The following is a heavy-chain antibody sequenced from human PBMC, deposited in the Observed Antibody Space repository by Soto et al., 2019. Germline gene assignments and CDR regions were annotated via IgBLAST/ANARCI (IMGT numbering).Heavy chain of an antibody. D-gene: IGHD4-17*01. Sequence: GASVKVSCKASGGTFSSYAISWVRQAPGQGLEWMGGIIPIFGTANYAQKFQGRVTITADESTSTAYMELSSLRSEDTAVYYCARDMGDYGDYTYYYYGMDVWGQGTTVTVSS. J-gene: IGHJ6*02. CDR3: ARDMGDYGDYTYYYYGMDV. V-gene: IGHV1-69*13. CDR2: IIPIFGTA. CDR1: GGTFSSYA.